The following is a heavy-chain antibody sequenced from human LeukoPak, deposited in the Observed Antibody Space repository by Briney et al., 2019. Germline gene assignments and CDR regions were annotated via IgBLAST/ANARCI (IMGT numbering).Heavy chain of an antibody. CDR2: IGIAGDT. Sequence: GGSLRLSCAASGFTFSSYDMHWVRQAPGRGLEWVSAIGIAGDTYYPDSVKGRFTISRENAKNSMYLQMNSLKDGDTAVYYCIRGGIQVSGIDAFDIWGQGAMVTVSS. J-gene: IGHJ3*02. V-gene: IGHV3-13*01. CDR1: GFTFSSYD. D-gene: IGHD5/OR15-5a*01. CDR3: IRGGIQVSGIDAFDI.